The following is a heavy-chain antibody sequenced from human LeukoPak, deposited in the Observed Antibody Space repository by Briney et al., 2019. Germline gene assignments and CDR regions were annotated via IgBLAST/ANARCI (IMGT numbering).Heavy chain of an antibody. Sequence: SETLSLTCTVSGDSVSGYYGSWIRQPPGKGLEWIGYFYTSANTNYNPSLKSRVTMSVDTSKNQFSLKLSAVTAADMAVYYCARGLRDEERHYGYYYMDVWGEGTTVTVSS. J-gene: IGHJ6*03. D-gene: IGHD3-16*01. CDR2: FYTSANT. V-gene: IGHV4-4*09. CDR1: GDSVSGYY. CDR3: ARGLRDEERHYGYYYMDV.